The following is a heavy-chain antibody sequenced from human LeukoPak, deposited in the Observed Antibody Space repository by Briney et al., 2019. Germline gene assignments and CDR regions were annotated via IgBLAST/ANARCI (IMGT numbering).Heavy chain of an antibody. CDR2: MSPNSGNT. CDR1: EYTFTSYD. D-gene: IGHD7-27*01. CDR3: ARGPPNWGYDY. V-gene: IGHV1-8*01. J-gene: IGHJ4*02. Sequence: AASVKVSCKASEYTFTSYDINWVRQATGQGPEWMGWMSPNSGNTGYAQKFQGRVTMTRSTSMSTAYMELSSLRSEDTAVYYCARGPPNWGYDYWGQGTLVTVSS.